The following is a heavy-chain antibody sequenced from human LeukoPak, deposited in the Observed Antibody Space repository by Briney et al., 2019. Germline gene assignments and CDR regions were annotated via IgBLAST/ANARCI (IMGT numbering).Heavy chain of an antibody. Sequence: GASVKVSCKASGYTFTSYGISWVRQAPGQGLEWMGWISAYNGNTNYAQKLQGRVTMTTDTSTSTAYMELRSLRSDDTAVYYCARDREARSYSSSWYPIGYWGQGTLVTVSS. CDR1: GYTFTSYG. V-gene: IGHV1-18*01. CDR3: ARDREARSYSSSWYPIGY. D-gene: IGHD6-13*01. CDR2: ISAYNGNT. J-gene: IGHJ4*02.